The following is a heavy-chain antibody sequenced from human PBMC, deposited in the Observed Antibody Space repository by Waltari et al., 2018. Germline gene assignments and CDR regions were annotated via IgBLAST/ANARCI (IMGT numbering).Heavy chain of an antibody. CDR1: GGPFRGYY. Sequence: QVHLQQWGAGLLKPSETLSLTCAVYGGPFRGYYWAWLRQPPGNGPEWIGETTSGGKINLNPSLKSRVIMSVDTSKNQVFLKLTSVTAADTAVYYCARAEQGGSAVGPDFQHWGQGTLVTVSS. D-gene: IGHD1-26*01. V-gene: IGHV4-34*01. CDR3: ARAEQGGSAVGPDFQH. CDR2: TTSGGKI. J-gene: IGHJ1*01.